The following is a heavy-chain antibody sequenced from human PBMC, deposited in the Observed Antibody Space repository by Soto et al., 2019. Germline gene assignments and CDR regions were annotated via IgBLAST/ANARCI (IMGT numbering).Heavy chain of an antibody. V-gene: IGHV3-11*01. Sequence: QVQLVESGGDLVKPGGSLRLSCAASGFKFSDYYMTWIRQAPGKGLEWVSYISSSGTGIYYADSVKGRFTISRDNAKNSLYLQMSSLRAEDTAVYYCARAYSDAFDNWGQGTMVTVSS. CDR2: ISSSGTGI. D-gene: IGHD2-15*01. CDR3: ARAYSDAFDN. J-gene: IGHJ3*02. CDR1: GFKFSDYY.